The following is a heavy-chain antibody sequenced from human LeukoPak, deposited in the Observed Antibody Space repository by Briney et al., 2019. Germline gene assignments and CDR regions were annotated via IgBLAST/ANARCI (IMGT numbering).Heavy chain of an antibody. CDR3: ARESLLWFGELLGTTNWDYYGMDV. CDR2: ISAYNGNT. CDR1: GYTFTSYG. V-gene: IGHV1-18*01. D-gene: IGHD3-10*01. J-gene: IGHJ6*02. Sequence: ASVKVSCKASGYTFTSYGISWVRQAPGQGLEWMGWISAYNGNTNYAQKLQGRVTMTTDTSTSTAYMELRSLRSDDTAVYYCARESLLWFGELLGTTNWDYYGMDVWGQGTTVTVSS.